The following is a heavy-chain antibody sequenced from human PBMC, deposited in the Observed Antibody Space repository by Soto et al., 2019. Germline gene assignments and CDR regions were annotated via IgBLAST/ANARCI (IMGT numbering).Heavy chain of an antibody. CDR1: GYTFTGYY. D-gene: IGHD4-17*01. J-gene: IGHJ6*02. Sequence: AEVSCKSSGYTFTGYYMHWVRQETGQGLEWMGWINPNSGGTNYAQKFQGRVTMTRDTSISTAYMELSRLRSDDTAVYYCARGYGVYYYYGMDVWGQGTTVTVSS. V-gene: IGHV1-2*02. CDR2: INPNSGGT. CDR3: ARGYGVYYYYGMDV.